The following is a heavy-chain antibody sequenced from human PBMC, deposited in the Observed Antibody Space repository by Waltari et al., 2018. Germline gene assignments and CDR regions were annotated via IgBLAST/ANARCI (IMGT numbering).Heavy chain of an antibody. J-gene: IGHJ6*02. CDR1: GYTRTELA. V-gene: IGHV1-24*01. Sequence: QVQLVQSGAEGKKPGASVKVTCKVSGYTRTELAMHGVRAATGKGLEWRGGFDPEDGETIYAQKFQGRVTMTEDTSTDTAYMELSSLRSEDTAVYYCATGFLEWLNPGAGMDVWGQGTTVTVSS. CDR2: FDPEDGET. D-gene: IGHD3-3*01. CDR3: ATGFLEWLNPGAGMDV.